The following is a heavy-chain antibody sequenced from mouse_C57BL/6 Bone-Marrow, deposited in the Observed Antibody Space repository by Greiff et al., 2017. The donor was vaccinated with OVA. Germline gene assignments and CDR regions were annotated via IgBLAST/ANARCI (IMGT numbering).Heavy chain of an antibody. J-gene: IGHJ2*01. CDR2: ISSGGSYT. CDR3: ACNSYFDY. D-gene: IGHD2-1*01. CDR1: GFTFSSYG. V-gene: IGHV5-6*01. Sequence: EVHLVESGGDLVKPGGSLKLSCAASGFTFSSYGMSWVRQTPDKRLEWVATISSGGSYTYYPDSVKGRFTISRDNAKNTLYLQMSSLKSEDTAMYYCACNSYFDYWGQGTTLTVSS.